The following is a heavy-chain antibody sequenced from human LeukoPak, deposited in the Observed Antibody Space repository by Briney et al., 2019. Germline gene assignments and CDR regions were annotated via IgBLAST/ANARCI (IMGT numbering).Heavy chain of an antibody. CDR2: INPNSGGT. J-gene: IGHJ4*02. CDR1: GYTFTGYY. Sequence: ASVKVSCKASGYTFTGYYMHWVRQAPGQGPEWMGRINPNSGGTNYAQKFQGRVTMTRDTSISTAYMELSRLRSDDTAVYYCARDWATVTTSDYWGQGTLVTVSS. V-gene: IGHV1-2*06. CDR3: ARDWATVTTSDY. D-gene: IGHD4-17*01.